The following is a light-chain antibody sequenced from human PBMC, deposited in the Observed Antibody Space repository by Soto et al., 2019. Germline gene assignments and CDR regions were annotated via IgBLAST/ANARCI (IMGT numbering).Light chain of an antibody. CDR3: QQYETFSGT. J-gene: IGKJ1*01. V-gene: IGKV1-5*01. Sequence: GDRVTITCRASQTISTWMAWYQQKPGKAPKLLVYDASTLQSGVASRFSGSGSGTEFTLTISSLQPEDFATYYCQQYETFSGTFGQGTKVDIK. CDR2: DAS. CDR1: QTISTW.